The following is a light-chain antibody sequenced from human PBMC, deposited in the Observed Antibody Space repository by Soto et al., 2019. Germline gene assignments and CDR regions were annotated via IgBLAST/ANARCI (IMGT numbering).Light chain of an antibody. Sequence: DIRLTQSPSTLSASVGDRVTITCRASQSVSGWLAWYQQKPGKAPKVLIYDASSLESGVPSRFSGRGSGTEFTLTISSLQPDDFASYYCQHYDNYSLTFGGGTRVEIK. CDR3: QHYDNYSLT. CDR1: QSVSGW. CDR2: DAS. J-gene: IGKJ4*01. V-gene: IGKV1-5*01.